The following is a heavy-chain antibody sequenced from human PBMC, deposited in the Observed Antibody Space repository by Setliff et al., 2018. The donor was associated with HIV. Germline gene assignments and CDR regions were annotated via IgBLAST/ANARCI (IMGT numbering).Heavy chain of an antibody. CDR1: GYTFTNYA. V-gene: IGHV1-3*01. J-gene: IGHJ3*02. CDR2: INPGDGNT. Sequence: VASVKVSCKASGYTFTNYAMHWVRQAPGQRLEWMGWINPGDGNTKSSQEFQGRVTITGDTSATTAYMELSSLRSEDTAVYYCARKWPGSEKAFDIWGQGTMVTVSS. CDR3: ARKWPGSEKAFDI. D-gene: IGHD5-12*01.